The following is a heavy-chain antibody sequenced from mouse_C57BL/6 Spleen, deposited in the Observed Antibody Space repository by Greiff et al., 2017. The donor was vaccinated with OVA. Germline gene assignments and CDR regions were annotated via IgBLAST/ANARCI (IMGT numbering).Heavy chain of an antibody. CDR2: INPNYGTT. D-gene: IGHD3-2*02. CDR3: ARREDSSGFYAMDY. CDR1: GYSFTDYN. V-gene: IGHV1-39*01. J-gene: IGHJ4*01. Sequence: EVQLQQSGPELVKPGASVKISCKASGYSFTDYNMNWVKQSNGKSLEWIGVINPNYGTTSYNQKFKGKATLTVDQSSSTAYMQLNSLTSEDYAVYYCARREDSSGFYAMDYWGQGTSVTVSS.